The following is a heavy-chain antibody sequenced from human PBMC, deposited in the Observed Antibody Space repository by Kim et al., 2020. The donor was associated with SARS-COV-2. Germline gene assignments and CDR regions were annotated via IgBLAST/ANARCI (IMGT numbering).Heavy chain of an antibody. J-gene: IGHJ4*02. CDR2: GTA. Sequence: GTANYAQKFQGRVTITADESTSTAYMELSSLRSEDTAVYYCARDQEFFDYWGQGTLVTVSS. V-gene: IGHV1-69*01. CDR3: ARDQEFFDY.